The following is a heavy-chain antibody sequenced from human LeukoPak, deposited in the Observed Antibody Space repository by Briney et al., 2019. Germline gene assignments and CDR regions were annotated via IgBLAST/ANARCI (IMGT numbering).Heavy chain of an antibody. D-gene: IGHD3-10*01. CDR1: GYTFTSYD. CDR3: ASSNHVLLWFGEFGDAFDI. Sequence: GASVKVPCKASGYTFTSYDINWVRQATGQGLEWMGWMNPNSGNTGYAQKFQGRVTMTRNTSISTAYMELSSLRSEDTAVYYCASSNHVLLWFGEFGDAFDIWGQGTMVTVSS. J-gene: IGHJ3*02. V-gene: IGHV1-8*01. CDR2: MNPNSGNT.